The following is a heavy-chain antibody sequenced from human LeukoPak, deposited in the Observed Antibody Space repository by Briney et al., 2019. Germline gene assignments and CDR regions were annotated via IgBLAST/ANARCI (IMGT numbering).Heavy chain of an antibody. D-gene: IGHD3-10*01. J-gene: IGHJ4*02. V-gene: IGHV4-39*01. CDR3: ARTQRITMVRGVIIRYFDY. Sequence: SETLSLTCGVSGGSISSSSYYWGWIRQPPGKGLEWIGSIYYSGSTYYNPSLKSRVTISVDTSKNQFSLKLSSVTAADTAVYYCARTQRITMVRGVIIRYFDYWGQGTLVTVSS. CDR1: GGSISSSSYY. CDR2: IYYSGST.